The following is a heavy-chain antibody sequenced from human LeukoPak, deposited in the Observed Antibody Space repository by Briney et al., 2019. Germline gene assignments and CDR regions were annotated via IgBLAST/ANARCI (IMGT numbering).Heavy chain of an antibody. Sequence: ASVKVSCKASGYTFTIYGITWVRQAPGQGLEGMGCISTHTGDTNYPQKLQARVTMTTDTSTSIAYIELRSLRSDDTAVYYCARDRRLSVDIAMAPFDYWGQGTLVTVSS. CDR3: ARDRRLSVDIAMAPFDY. J-gene: IGHJ4*02. CDR2: ISTHTGDT. D-gene: IGHD5-18*01. V-gene: IGHV1-18*04. CDR1: GYTFTIYG.